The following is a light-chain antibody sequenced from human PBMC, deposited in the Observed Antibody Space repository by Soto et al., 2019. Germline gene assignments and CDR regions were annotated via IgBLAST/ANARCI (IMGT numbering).Light chain of an antibody. V-gene: IGKV3-15*01. CDR2: DTS. J-gene: IGKJ4*01. CDR3: QPYNNWPLT. CDR1: PSVTNF. Sequence: EIVLTQSPATLSLSPGERATLSCRASPSVTNFLAWYQQKPGQTPRLLIYDTSTRATGVPTRFSGSRSGAEFTLTINSLQSEDFAVYYCQPYNNWPLTFGGGTKVDIK.